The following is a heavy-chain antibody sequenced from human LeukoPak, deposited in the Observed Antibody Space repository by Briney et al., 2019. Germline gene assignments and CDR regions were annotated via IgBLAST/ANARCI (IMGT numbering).Heavy chain of an antibody. D-gene: IGHD3-10*01. J-gene: IGHJ4*02. CDR3: ARDQSGITMVRGVIQPYYFDY. CDR2: IRYDGSDQ. CDR1: GFTFSSYG. V-gene: IGHV3-30*02. Sequence: GGSLRLSCAASGFTFSSYGMHWVRQAPGKGLEWVAFIRYDGSDQYYADSVKGRFTISRDNSKNTLYLQMNSLRAEDTAVYYCARDQSGITMVRGVIQPYYFDYWGQGTLVTVSS.